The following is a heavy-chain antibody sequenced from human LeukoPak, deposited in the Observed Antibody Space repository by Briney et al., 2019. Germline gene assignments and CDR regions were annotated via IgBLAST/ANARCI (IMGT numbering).Heavy chain of an antibody. J-gene: IGHJ5*02. CDR3: AREGYCSGGSCFRWFDP. D-gene: IGHD2-15*01. CDR2: IYTRGST. CDR1: GGSISSYY. V-gene: IGHV4-4*07. Sequence: TETLSLTCTVPGGSISSYYWSWIRQPAATGLEWIGRIYTRGSTNYNPSLKSRVTMSVHTSKTQFSLKLSSVTAADTAVYYWAREGYCSGGSCFRWFDPWGQGTLVTVSS.